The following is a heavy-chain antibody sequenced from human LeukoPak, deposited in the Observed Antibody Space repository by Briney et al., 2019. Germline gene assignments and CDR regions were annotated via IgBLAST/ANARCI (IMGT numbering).Heavy chain of an antibody. V-gene: IGHV4-59*01. CDR3: ARVYQSAEYYFDY. J-gene: IGHJ4*01. CDR1: GGSIDSYY. Sequence: SETLSLTCTVSGGSIDSYYWSWIRQPPGKGLEWIGYIYYTGSTEYHPSLKSRVTISLDTSKNQFSLKLTSVTAADTAVYYCARVYQSAEYYFDYWGHGNLVSVSS. D-gene: IGHD2-2*01. CDR2: IYYTGST.